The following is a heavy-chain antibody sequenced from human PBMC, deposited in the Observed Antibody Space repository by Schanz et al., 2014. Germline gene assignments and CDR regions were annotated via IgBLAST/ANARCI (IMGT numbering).Heavy chain of an antibody. CDR3: ARGMSGYDCPDL. V-gene: IGHV1-18*01. D-gene: IGHD5-12*01. CDR1: GYTFTSYG. CDR2: ISPYNGNT. Sequence: QVQLVQSGAEVKKPGASVKVSCKASGYTFTSYGISWVRQAPGQGLEWMGWISPYNGNTNYAQKLQGRVTMTADTSTSTAYMELSSLRYEDTAVYYCARGMSGYDCPDLWGQGTLVTVSS. J-gene: IGHJ5*02.